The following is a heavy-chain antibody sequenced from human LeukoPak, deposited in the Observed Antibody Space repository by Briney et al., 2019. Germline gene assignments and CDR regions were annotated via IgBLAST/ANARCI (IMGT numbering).Heavy chain of an antibody. J-gene: IGHJ4*02. D-gene: IGHD6-19*01. CDR3: ARVKWSSAWSGY. Sequence: PGGSLRLSCAASGFTFSDFYMNWVRQAPGKGLEWVSYISNSGSTVTYADSVKGRFTISRDNAKNSLYLQMSSLRVEDTAVYYCARVKWSSAWSGYWGQGVLVTVSS. CDR2: ISNSGSTV. V-gene: IGHV3-11*04. CDR1: GFTFSDFY.